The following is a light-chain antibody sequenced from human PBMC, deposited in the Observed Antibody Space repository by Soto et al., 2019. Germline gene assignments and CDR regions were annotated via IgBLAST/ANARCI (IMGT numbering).Light chain of an antibody. Sequence: LTQPHSVSESTGKTVIISCTRSSGSIASNYVQWYQQRPGSSPTTVIYEDNQRPSGVPDRFSGSIDSSSNSASLTISGLETEDEADYYCQSYDATNQVFGGGTKLTVL. CDR2: EDN. CDR1: SGSIASNY. CDR3: QSYDATNQV. J-gene: IGLJ3*02. V-gene: IGLV6-57*01.